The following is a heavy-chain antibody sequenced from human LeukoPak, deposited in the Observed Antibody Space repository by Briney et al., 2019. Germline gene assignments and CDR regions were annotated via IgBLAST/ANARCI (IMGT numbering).Heavy chain of an antibody. CDR3: ARTDSSGCFDY. D-gene: IGHD3-22*01. V-gene: IGHV3-30-3*01. CDR1: GFTFSSYA. J-gene: IGHJ4*02. Sequence: GRSLRLSCAASGFTFSSYAMHWVRQAPGKGLEWVAVISYDGSNKYYADSVKGRFTISRGNSKNTLYLQMNSLRAEDTAVYYCARTDSSGCFDYWGQGTLVTVSS. CDR2: ISYDGSNK.